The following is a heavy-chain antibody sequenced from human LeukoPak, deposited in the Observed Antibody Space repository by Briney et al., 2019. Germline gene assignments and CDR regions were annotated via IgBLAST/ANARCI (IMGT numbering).Heavy chain of an antibody. CDR1: GFTFASYA. CDR2: TSYDGNNK. J-gene: IGHJ6*02. V-gene: IGHV3-30-3*01. D-gene: IGHD3-3*01. CDR3: ARDTGTYYDFWGSYLSYGMDV. Sequence: GGSLRLSCAASGFTFASYAMHWVRQAPGKGLEWVAVTSYDGNNKYYAESVKGRFTISRDNSKNTIYLQMNSLRAEDTALYFRARDTGTYYDFWGSYLSYGMDVWGQGTTVAVSS.